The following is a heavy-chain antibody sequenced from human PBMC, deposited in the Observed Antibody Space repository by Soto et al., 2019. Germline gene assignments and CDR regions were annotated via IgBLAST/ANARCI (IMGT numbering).Heavy chain of an antibody. J-gene: IGHJ3*02. Sequence: GGSLRLSCAAAGCTFSSYGRNWVRQAPGKGLEWVSYISSSSSTIYYADSVKGRFTISRDNAKNSLYLQMNSLRAEDTAVYYCARVGTYYDFWSGYLWSAFDIWGQGTMVTVSS. CDR1: GCTFSSYG. V-gene: IGHV3-48*01. CDR3: ARVGTYYDFWSGYLWSAFDI. CDR2: ISSSSSTI. D-gene: IGHD3-3*01.